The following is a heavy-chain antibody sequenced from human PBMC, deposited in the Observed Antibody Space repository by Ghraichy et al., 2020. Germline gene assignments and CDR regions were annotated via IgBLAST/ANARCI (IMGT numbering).Heavy chain of an antibody. CDR2: IWYDGSKT. D-gene: IGHD1-14*01. J-gene: IGHJ4*02. CDR3: ATPTGGSSF. Sequence: LSLTCVATAFTFRTYGMHWIRQGPGKGLQWVAGIWYDGSKTYYVDSVRGRFTISRDNSKNILYLQMNRLRVDDTAVYYCATPTGGSSFWGRGTQVTVSS. CDR1: AFTFRTYG. V-gene: IGHV3-33*03.